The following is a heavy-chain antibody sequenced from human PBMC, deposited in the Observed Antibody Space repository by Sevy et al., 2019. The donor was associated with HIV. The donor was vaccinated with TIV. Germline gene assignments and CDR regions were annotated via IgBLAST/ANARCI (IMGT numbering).Heavy chain of an antibody. CDR1: GFTFSSYG. CDR2: ISYDGSSK. V-gene: IGHV3-30*18. CDR3: AKGLSIAAFYGMDV. D-gene: IGHD6-6*01. Sequence: GGSLRLSCAASGFTFSSYGMHWVRQAPGKGLEWVAVISYDGSSKYYGDSVKGRVTISRDNSKNTLYLQMNSLRAEDTAVYYCAKGLSIAAFYGMDVXXXGTTVTVSS. J-gene: IGHJ6*02.